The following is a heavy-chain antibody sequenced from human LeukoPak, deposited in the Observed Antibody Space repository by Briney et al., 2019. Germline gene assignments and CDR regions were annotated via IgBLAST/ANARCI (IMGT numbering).Heavy chain of an antibody. V-gene: IGHV4-59*08. CDR3: ARRGAARRYDGMDV. CDR1: GGLISSYY. D-gene: IGHD6-6*01. CDR2: INYSGST. J-gene: IGHJ6*02. Sequence: SETLSLTCTVSGGLISSYYWTWIRQSPGKGLEWIGFINYSGSTNYNPSLKSRVTMSIDTPKNEFSLQLSSVTAADTAVYYCARRGAARRYDGMDVWGQGTTVTVSS.